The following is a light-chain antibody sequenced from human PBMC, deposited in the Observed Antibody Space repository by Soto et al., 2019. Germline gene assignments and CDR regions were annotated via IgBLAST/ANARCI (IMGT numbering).Light chain of an antibody. V-gene: IGKV3-20*01. CDR1: QSVSSNS. Sequence: EIVLTQSPGTLSLSPGERATLSCRASQSVSSNSLAWYLQKPGQAPRLLIYSASSMATGIPDRFSGSGSGTDFTLTISRLEPEDFAVYYCQLYGTSPMFTFGRGTRLEIK. CDR3: QLYGTSPMFT. J-gene: IGKJ2*01. CDR2: SAS.